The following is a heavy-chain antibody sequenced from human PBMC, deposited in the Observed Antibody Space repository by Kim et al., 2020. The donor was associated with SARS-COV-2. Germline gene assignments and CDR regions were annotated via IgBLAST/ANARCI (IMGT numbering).Heavy chain of an antibody. D-gene: IGHD3-3*01. J-gene: IGHJ1*01. Sequence: SVKVSCKASGGTFSSYAISWVRQAPGQGLEWMGGIIPIFGTANYAQKFQGRVTITADESTSTAYMELSSLRSEDTAVYYCARGAVNDYFWSGYLYFQHWGQGTLVTVSS. V-gene: IGHV1-69*13. CDR1: GGTFSSYA. CDR2: IIPIFGTA. CDR3: ARGAVNDYFWSGYLYFQH.